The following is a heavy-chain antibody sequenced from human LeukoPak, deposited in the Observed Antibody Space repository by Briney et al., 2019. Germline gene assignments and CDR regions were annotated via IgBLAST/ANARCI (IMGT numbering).Heavy chain of an antibody. CDR3: ARHYGTLWYYYYMDV. CDR1: GGSISSYY. CDR2: IYYSGST. J-gene: IGHJ6*03. D-gene: IGHD3-10*01. Sequence: PSETLSLTCTVSGGSISSYYWRWIRQPPGKGLEWIGYIYYSGSTNYNPSLKSRVTISVDTSKNQFSLKLSSVTAADTAVYYCARHYGTLWYYYYMDVWGKGTTVTVSS. V-gene: IGHV4-59*01.